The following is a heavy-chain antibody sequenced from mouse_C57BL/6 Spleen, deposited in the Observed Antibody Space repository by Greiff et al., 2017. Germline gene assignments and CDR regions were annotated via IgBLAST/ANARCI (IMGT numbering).Heavy chain of an antibody. CDR3: ARGFTTVVATDWYFDG. D-gene: IGHD1-1*01. V-gene: IGHV1-54*01. J-gene: IGHJ1*03. CDR2: INPGSGGT. Sequence: VQLQQSGAELVRPGTSVKVSCKASGYAFTNYLIEWVKQRPGQGLEWIGVINPGSGGTNYNEKFKGKATLTADKSSSTAYMQLSSLTSEDSAVYFCARGFTTVVATDWYFDGWGTGTTVTVAS. CDR1: GYAFTNYL.